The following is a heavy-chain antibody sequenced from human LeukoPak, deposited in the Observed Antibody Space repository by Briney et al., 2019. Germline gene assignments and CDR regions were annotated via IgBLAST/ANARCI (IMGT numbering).Heavy chain of an antibody. V-gene: IGHV3-74*01. J-gene: IGHJ6*03. CDR1: GFTFSSYW. CDR3: ARDVYYYPSGNDYYYYYYMDV. Sequence: PGGSLRLSCAASGFTFSSYWMHWVRQAPGKGLEWLSRTNSLGSSANYADSVEGRFTMSRDNAKNTLFLQMNSLRVEDTAVYYCARDVYYYPSGNDYYYYYYMDVWGKGTTVTVSS. CDR2: TNSLGSSA. D-gene: IGHD3-10*01.